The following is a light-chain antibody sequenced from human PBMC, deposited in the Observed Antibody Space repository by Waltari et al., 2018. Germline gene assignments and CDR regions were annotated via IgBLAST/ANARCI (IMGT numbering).Light chain of an antibody. Sequence: ATRLTQSPSSLSASVGDRVTITCRASQDIGNELGWYQQKPGKAPNLLIYYSSTLQSGVPSRFSGSGSGTDFTLTISRLQPEDFATYYCQHDYRYPWAFGQGTKVEIK. CDR3: QHDYRYPWA. CDR2: YSS. CDR1: QDIGNE. V-gene: IGKV1-6*01. J-gene: IGKJ1*01.